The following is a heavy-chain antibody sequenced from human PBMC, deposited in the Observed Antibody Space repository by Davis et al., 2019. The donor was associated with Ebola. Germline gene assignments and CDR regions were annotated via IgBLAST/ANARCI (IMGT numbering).Heavy chain of an antibody. CDR2: IYYSGST. Sequence: SETLSLTCAVYGGSFSGYYWSWIRQPPGKGLEWIGYIYYSGSTNYNPSLKSRVTISVDTSKNQFSLKLSSVTAADTAVYYCATRYYDFWSGYHYYYYGMDVWGQGTTVTVSS. CDR3: ATRYYDFWSGYHYYYYGMDV. CDR1: GGSFSGYY. V-gene: IGHV4-34*01. D-gene: IGHD3-3*01. J-gene: IGHJ6*02.